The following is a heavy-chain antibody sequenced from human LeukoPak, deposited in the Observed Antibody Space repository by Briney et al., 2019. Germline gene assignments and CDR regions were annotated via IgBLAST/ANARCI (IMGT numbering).Heavy chain of an antibody. Sequence: GGSLRLSCAASGFTFSSYWMHWVRQAPGKGLVWVSRINSDGSSTSYADSVKGRFTISRDNSKNTLYLQMNSLRAEDTAVYYCAKGKWRVATTNYYFDYWGQGTLVTVSS. J-gene: IGHJ4*02. CDR3: AKGKWRVATTNYYFDY. V-gene: IGHV3-74*01. D-gene: IGHD5-12*01. CDR2: INSDGSST. CDR1: GFTFSSYW.